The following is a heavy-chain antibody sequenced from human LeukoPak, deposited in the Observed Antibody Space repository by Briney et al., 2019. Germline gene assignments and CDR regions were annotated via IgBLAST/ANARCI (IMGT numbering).Heavy chain of an antibody. CDR2: INHSGST. CDR3: ARGRITMVRGVISY. D-gene: IGHD3-10*01. Sequence: PSETLSLTCAVYGGSFSGYYWSWIRQPPGKGLEWIGEINHSGSTNYNPSLKSRVTISVDTSKNQFSLKLSSVTAADTAVYYCARGRITMVRGVISYWGQGTLVTVSS. CDR1: GGSFSGYY. J-gene: IGHJ4*02. V-gene: IGHV4-34*01.